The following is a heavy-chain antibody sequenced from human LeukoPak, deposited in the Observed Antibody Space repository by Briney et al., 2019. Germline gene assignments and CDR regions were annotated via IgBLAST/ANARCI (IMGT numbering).Heavy chain of an antibody. D-gene: IGHD5-18*01. CDR1: GFTFSDYY. Sequence: KPGGSLRLSCAASGFTFSDYYLSWIRQAPGKGLEWVSYISTSGTSVYYADSVKGRLTISRDNAKNSLYLQVNSLRAEDTAVNYCARAYTYGALGKGAYSFVYWGQGTLVTVSS. CDR2: ISTSGTSV. V-gene: IGHV3-11*01. CDR3: ARAYTYGALGKGAYSFVY. J-gene: IGHJ4*02.